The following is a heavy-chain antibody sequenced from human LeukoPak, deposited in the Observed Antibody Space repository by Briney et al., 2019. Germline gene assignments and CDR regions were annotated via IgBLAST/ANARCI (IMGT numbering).Heavy chain of an antibody. CDR3: ASPPADYYDSRDYFDY. CDR1: GGTFSSYV. Sequence: SVKVSCKASGGTFSSYVISWVRQAPGQGLEWMGXIIPILGIANYAQKFQGRVTITADKSTSTAYMELSSLRSEDTAVYYCASPPADYYDSRDYFDYWGQGTLVTVSS. V-gene: IGHV1-69*10. J-gene: IGHJ4*02. D-gene: IGHD3-22*01. CDR2: IIPILGIA.